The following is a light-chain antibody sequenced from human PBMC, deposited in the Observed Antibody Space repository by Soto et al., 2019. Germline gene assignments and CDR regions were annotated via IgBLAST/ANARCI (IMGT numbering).Light chain of an antibody. V-gene: IGKV1-39*01. CDR3: HQSAGSLTWT. Sequence: DIQMTQSPSSLSASVGDTVTITCRASQTIRYSLNWYQQKPGKAPKVLIYDASTLQSGVPPRFSGSGSGTDFALTITSLQPEDCATYYCHQSAGSLTWTFGQGTRVEAK. CDR2: DAS. CDR1: QTIRYS. J-gene: IGKJ1*01.